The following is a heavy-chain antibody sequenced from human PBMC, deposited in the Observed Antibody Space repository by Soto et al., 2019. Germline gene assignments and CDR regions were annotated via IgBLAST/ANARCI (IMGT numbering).Heavy chain of an antibody. D-gene: IGHD1-26*01. V-gene: IGHV3-30*18. CDR3: AKGRRTDSWSLRDFEN. Sequence: GESLKISCAASGFTFSSYGMHWVRQAPGKGLEWVAVISYDGSNKYYADSVKGRFTISRDNSKNTLYLQMNSLRAEDTAVYYCAKGRRTDSWSLRDFENWGQGTLVTVSS. CDR2: ISYDGSNK. CDR1: GFTFSSYG. J-gene: IGHJ4*03.